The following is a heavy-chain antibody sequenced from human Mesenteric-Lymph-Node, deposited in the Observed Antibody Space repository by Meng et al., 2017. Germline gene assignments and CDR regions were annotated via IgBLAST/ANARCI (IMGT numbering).Heavy chain of an antibody. CDR2: IIPILGIA. Sequence: SVKVSCPASGCTFSSYTISWVRQAPGQGLEWMGRIIPILGIANYAQKFQGRVTITADKSTSTAYMELSSLRSEDTAVYYCARVGWVPGVNYYYYGMDVWGQGTTVTVSS. D-gene: IGHD3-10*01. J-gene: IGHJ6*02. CDR1: GCTFSSYT. V-gene: IGHV1-69*02. CDR3: ARVGWVPGVNYYYYGMDV.